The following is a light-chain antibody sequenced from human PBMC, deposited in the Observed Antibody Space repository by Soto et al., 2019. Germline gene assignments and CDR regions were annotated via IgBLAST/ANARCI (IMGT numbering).Light chain of an antibody. CDR1: QTISRR. CDR2: DAS. CDR3: QQYNTYSWT. J-gene: IGKJ1*01. V-gene: IGKV1-5*01. Sequence: DIQMTQSPSTLSASVGDRVTITCRASQTISRRLAWFQQKPGKAPGLVIYDASSLQSGVPSRFSGSGYGTEFTLTIGCLQPDDFATYYCQQYNTYSWTFGQGTKVEIK.